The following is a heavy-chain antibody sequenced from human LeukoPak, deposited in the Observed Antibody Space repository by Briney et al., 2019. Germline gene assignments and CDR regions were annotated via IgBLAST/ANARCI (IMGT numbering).Heavy chain of an antibody. CDR2: ISWDGGST. V-gene: IGHV3-43D*03. CDR1: GFTFDDYA. D-gene: IGHD5-18*01. Sequence: GGSLRLSCAASGFTFDDYAMHWVRQAPGKGLEWVSLISWDGGSTYYADSVKGRCTISRDNSKNSVYLQMNSLRAEDTALYYCAKDGGGIQLWQFDYWGQGTLVTVSS. J-gene: IGHJ4*02. CDR3: AKDGGGIQLWQFDY.